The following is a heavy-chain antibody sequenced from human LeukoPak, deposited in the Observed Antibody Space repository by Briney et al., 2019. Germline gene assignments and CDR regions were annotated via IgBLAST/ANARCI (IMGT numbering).Heavy chain of an antibody. Sequence: GGSLRLSCAASGFHFSTYGMHWVRQAPGKGLEWVGVIWYDGSNKIYAESVKGRFTISRDNSKNTVYLQMNSLSAEDTAVYYYARDRSWGSQCYFDYWGQGTLVTVSS. CDR3: ARDRSWGSQCYFDY. V-gene: IGHV3-33*01. D-gene: IGHD7-27*01. CDR2: IWYDGSNK. J-gene: IGHJ4*02. CDR1: GFHFSTYG.